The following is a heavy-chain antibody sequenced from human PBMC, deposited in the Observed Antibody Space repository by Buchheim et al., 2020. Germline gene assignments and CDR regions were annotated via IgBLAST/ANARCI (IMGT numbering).Heavy chain of an antibody. CDR3: ARDPNLMHSWGSFYFDY. Sequence: VQLVESGGALVQPGGSLRLSCAVSGFTVSRNYMSWIRQAPGKGLEWVSYISSSGSTIYYADSVKGRFTISRDNAKNSLYLQMNSLRAEDTAVYYCARDPNLMHSWGSFYFDYWGQGTL. D-gene: IGHD3-16*01. V-gene: IGHV3-11*01. CDR1: GFTVSRNY. J-gene: IGHJ4*02. CDR2: ISSSGSTI.